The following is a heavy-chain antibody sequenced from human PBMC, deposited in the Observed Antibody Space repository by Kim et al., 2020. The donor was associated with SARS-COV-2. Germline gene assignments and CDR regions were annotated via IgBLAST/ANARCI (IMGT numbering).Heavy chain of an antibody. Sequence: GGSLRLSCAASGFTFSSYSMNWVRQAPGKGLEWVSSISSSSSYIYYADSVKGRFTISRDNAKNSLYLQMNSLRAEDTAVYYCARSQADNQAGEDWGQGTLVTVSS. V-gene: IGHV3-21*01. CDR2: ISSSSSYI. J-gene: IGHJ4*02. CDR3: ARSQADNQAGED. CDR1: GFTFSSYS. D-gene: IGHD2-21*01.